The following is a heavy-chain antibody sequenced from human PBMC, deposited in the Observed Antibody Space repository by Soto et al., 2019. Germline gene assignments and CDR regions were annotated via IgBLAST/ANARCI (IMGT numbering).Heavy chain of an antibody. V-gene: IGHV4-28*01. D-gene: IGHD2-2*01. CDR3: ARLGGYCSGTSCYGYYGMDV. Sequence: PSETLSLTCAVSGYSISSSNWWGWIRQPPGKGLEWIGTFHYSGSTYYSPSLESRVTISVDTSKNQFSLKVSSVTAADTAVYYCARLGGYCSGTSCYGYYGMDVWGQGTTVTVSS. CDR1: GYSISSSNW. CDR2: FHYSGST. J-gene: IGHJ6*02.